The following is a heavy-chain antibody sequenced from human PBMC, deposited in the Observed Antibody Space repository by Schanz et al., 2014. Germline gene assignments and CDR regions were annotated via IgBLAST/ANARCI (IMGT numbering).Heavy chain of an antibody. V-gene: IGHV4-39*01. CDR3: VRQLLWFGESGVDT. CDR1: GGSIRRSTYY. CDR2: IYNSGSA. D-gene: IGHD3-10*01. J-gene: IGHJ5*02. Sequence: QLQLQESGPGLVKPSETLSLTCTVSGGSIRRSTYYWGWIRQPPGKGLEWVASIYNSGSAYYGPSLKSRVTISVETSKNQFSLGLTSVTASDTAVYYCVRQLLWFGESGVDTWGQGTLVVVSS.